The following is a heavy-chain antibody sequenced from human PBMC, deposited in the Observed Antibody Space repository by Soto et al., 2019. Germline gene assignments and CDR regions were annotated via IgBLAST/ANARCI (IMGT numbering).Heavy chain of an antibody. CDR2: IYHSGST. V-gene: IGHV4-4*02. CDR1: GASISSRSW. Sequence: SETLSLTCAVSGASISSRSWWSWVRQSPGKGLEWIGEIYHSGSTNYNPSLKSRVTISVDKSKNQFSLNLSSVTAADTAVYYCASKFGELLADAFDIWGQGTMVTVSS. J-gene: IGHJ3*02. CDR3: ASKFGELLADAFDI. D-gene: IGHD3-10*01.